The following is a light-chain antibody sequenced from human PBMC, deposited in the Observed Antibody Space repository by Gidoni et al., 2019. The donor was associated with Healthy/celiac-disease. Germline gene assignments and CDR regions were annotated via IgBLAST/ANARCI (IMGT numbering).Light chain of an antibody. CDR3: QQRSNWYT. CDR2: DAS. Sequence: EIVFTQSPATLSLSPGERATLSCRASQSVSSYLAWYQQKPGQAPRRLIYDASNRATGIPARFSGSGSGTDFTLTISSREPEDFAVYYCQQRSNWYTFGQGTKLEIK. J-gene: IGKJ2*01. CDR1: QSVSSY. V-gene: IGKV3-11*01.